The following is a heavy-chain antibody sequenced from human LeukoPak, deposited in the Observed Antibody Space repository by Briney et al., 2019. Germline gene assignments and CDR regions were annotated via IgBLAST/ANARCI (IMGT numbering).Heavy chain of an antibody. Sequence: GGSLRLSCEASGFTVSSHWMHWVRQAPGKGLVRVSYIKNDGSSTNYADSVKGRFTISRDNAKNTLYLQMNSLRAEDTAVYYCAREYGSGWNYFDNWGQGTLVTVSS. CDR3: AREYGSGWNYFDN. D-gene: IGHD6-19*01. V-gene: IGHV3-74*01. CDR2: IKNDGSST. J-gene: IGHJ4*02. CDR1: GFTVSSHW.